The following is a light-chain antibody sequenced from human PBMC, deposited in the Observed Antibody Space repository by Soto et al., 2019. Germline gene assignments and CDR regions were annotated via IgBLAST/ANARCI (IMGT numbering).Light chain of an antibody. Sequence: QSALTQPPSVSGSPGQSITISCTGTSSDVGSYTLVSWYQQHPGEAPKLIIYEGSKRPSGVSNRFSGSKSVNTASLTISGLRAEDEADYYCCSYAGGLTSAGYVFGTATKLTVL. CDR3: CSYAGGLTSAGYV. V-gene: IGLV2-23*01. J-gene: IGLJ1*01. CDR2: EGS. CDR1: SSDVGSYTL.